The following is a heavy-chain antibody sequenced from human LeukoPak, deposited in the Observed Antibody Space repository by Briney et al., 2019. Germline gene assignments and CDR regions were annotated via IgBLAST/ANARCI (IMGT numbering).Heavy chain of an antibody. V-gene: IGHV3-11*03. CDR1: GFTFSDCY. CDR2: ISSSSSYT. D-gene: IGHD4-23*01. J-gene: IGHJ3*02. Sequence: GGSLRLSCAASGFTFSDCYMSWIRQAPGKGLEWVSYISSSSSYTNYADSVKGRFTISRDNAKNSLYLQMNSLRAEDTAVYYCARIQYGGPGDDAFDIWGQGTMVTVSS. CDR3: ARIQYGGPGDDAFDI.